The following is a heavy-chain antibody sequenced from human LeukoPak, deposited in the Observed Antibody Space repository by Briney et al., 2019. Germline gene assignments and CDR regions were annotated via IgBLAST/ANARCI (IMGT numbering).Heavy chain of an antibody. CDR3: ARDLKRGRPNHYYGMDV. CDR1: GFTFSSFE. D-gene: IGHD3-16*01. CDR2: MSSRGRAI. J-gene: IGHJ6*02. V-gene: IGHV3-48*03. Sequence: GGSLRLSCAAFGFTFSSFEMNWVRQAPGKGLEWVSYMSSRGRAISYADSVKGRFTISRDNARNSLYLQMDSLRAEDTAIYYCARDLKRGRPNHYYGMDVWGQGTWVTVSS.